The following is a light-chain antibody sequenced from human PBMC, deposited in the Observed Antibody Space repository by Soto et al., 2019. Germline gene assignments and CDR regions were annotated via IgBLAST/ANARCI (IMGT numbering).Light chain of an antibody. J-gene: IGLJ1*01. Sequence: QSALTQPPSASGSPGQSVTISCTGTSSDVGGYNSVSWYQHHPGKAPKLMIYEVSKRPSGVPDRFSGSKSANTASLTVSGLQAEDEADYYCSSYAGSSHYVFGTGTKVTVL. CDR3: SSYAGSSHYV. CDR2: EVS. CDR1: SSDVGGYNS. V-gene: IGLV2-8*01.